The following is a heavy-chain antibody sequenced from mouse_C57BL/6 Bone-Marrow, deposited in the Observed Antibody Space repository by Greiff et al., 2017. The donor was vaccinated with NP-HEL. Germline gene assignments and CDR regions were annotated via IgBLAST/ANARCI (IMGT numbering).Heavy chain of an antibody. D-gene: IGHD2-3*01. CDR3: TRSSYDYVDY. J-gene: IGHJ2*01. Sequence: VQLQQSGAELVRPGASVTLSCKASGYTFTDYEMHWVKQTPVHGLEWIGAIDPETGGTAYNQKFKGKAILTADKSSSTAYMELRSLTSEDSAVYYCTRSSYDYVDYWGQGTTLTVSS. V-gene: IGHV1-15*01. CDR1: GYTFTDYE. CDR2: IDPETGGT.